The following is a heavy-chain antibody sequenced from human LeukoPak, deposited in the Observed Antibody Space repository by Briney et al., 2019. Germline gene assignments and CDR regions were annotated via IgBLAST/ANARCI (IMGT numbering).Heavy chain of an antibody. CDR3: AKEYSSGWYGGSIDY. CDR1: GFTFSSYG. V-gene: IGHV3-30*02. D-gene: IGHD6-19*01. Sequence: GGSLRLSCAASGFTFSSYGMHWVRQAPGKGLEWVAFIRCDGSNKYYADSVKGRFTISRDNSKNTLYLQMNSLRAEDTAVYYCAKEYSSGWYGGSIDYWGQGTLVTVSS. CDR2: IRCDGSNK. J-gene: IGHJ4*02.